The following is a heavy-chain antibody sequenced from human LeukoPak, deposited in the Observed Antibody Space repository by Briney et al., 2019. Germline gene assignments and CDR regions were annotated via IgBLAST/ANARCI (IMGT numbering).Heavy chain of an antibody. CDR3: ARSQQLAEEFSGFDY. D-gene: IGHD3-10*01. CDR1: GFTFSSHG. Sequence: GGSLRLSCAASGFTFSSHGMHWVRQAPGKGLEGVAVISYDGSNKYYADSVKGRFTISRDNSKNTLYLQMNSLRAEDTAVYYCARSQQLAEEFSGFDYWGQGTLVTVSS. V-gene: IGHV3-30*03. CDR2: ISYDGSNK. J-gene: IGHJ4*02.